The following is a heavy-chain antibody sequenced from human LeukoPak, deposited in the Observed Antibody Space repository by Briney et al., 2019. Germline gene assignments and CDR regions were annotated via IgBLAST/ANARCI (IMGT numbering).Heavy chain of an antibody. CDR1: GGSISSDY. J-gene: IGHJ4*02. CDR3: ARDGGYSNYDSNFDY. Sequence: SETLSLTCTVSGGSISSDYWSWIRQPPGKGLEWIGIYYSGSTNYNPSLKSRVTISVDTSKNQFSLKLSSVTAADTAVYYCARDGGYSNYDSNFDYWGQGTLVTVSS. V-gene: IGHV4-59*01. D-gene: IGHD4-11*01. CDR2: IYYSGST.